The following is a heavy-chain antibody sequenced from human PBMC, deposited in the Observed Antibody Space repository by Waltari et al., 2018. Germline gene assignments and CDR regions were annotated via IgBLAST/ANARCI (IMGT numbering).Heavy chain of an antibody. D-gene: IGHD5-18*01. CDR3: ARRIQLWLRGSGDWFDP. CDR1: GGSFSGYY. V-gene: IGHV4-34*01. J-gene: IGHJ5*02. CDR2: INHSGST. Sequence: QVQLQQWGAGLLKPSETLSLTCAVYGGSFSGYYCSWIRQPPGKGLEWIGEINHSGSTNYNPSLKSRVTISVDTSKNQFSLKLSSVTAADTAVYYCARRIQLWLRGSGDWFDPWGQGTLVTVSS.